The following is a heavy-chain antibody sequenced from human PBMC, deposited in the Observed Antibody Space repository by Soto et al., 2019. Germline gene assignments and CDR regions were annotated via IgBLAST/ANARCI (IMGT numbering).Heavy chain of an antibody. CDR2: ISAYNGNT. CDR3: GRDNFMGANWFDP. V-gene: IGHV1-18*01. D-gene: IGHD1-26*01. J-gene: IGHJ5*02. Sequence: ASVKLSCKASGYTRTSYGISWVRHAPGQGLEWMGWISAYNGNTNYAQKLQGRVTMTTDTSTSTAYMELRSLRSDDTAVYCCGRDNFMGANWFDPWGQGTLVTVSS. CDR1: GYTRTSYG.